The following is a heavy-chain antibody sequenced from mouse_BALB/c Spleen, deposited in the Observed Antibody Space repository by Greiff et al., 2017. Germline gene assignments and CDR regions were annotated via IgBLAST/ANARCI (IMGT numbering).Heavy chain of an antibody. J-gene: IGHJ4*01. Sequence: QVQLQQSGAELAKPGASVKMSCKASGYTFTSYWMHWVKQRPGQGLEWIGYINPSTGYTEYNQKFKDKATLTADKSSSTAYMQLSSLTSEDSAVYYCARWDDPYAMDYWGQGTSVTVSS. CDR3: ARWDDPYAMDY. D-gene: IGHD4-1*01. CDR1: GYTFTSYW. CDR2: INPSTGYT. V-gene: IGHV1-7*01.